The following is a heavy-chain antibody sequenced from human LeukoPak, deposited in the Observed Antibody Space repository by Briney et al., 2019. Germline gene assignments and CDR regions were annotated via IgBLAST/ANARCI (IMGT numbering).Heavy chain of an antibody. CDR3: ARVPGFCSSNSCYKMTIPFDY. CDR2: ISYDGNKK. V-gene: IGHV3-30-3*01. CDR1: GFTFSSYS. J-gene: IGHJ4*02. D-gene: IGHD2-2*02. Sequence: PGGSLRLSCAASGFTFSSYSMHWVRQAPGKGLEWVAVISYDGNKKYDAESVKGRFTISRDSSENTLYLQMNSLTTEDTAVYYCARVPGFCSSNSCYKMTIPFDYWGQGTLVTVSS.